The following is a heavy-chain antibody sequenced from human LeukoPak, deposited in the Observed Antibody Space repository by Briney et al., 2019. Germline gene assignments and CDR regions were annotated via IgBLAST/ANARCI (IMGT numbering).Heavy chain of an antibody. CDR2: ISAYNGNT. Sequence: GASVTVSCKASGYTFTSYGISWVRQAPGQGLEWMGWISAYNGNTNYAQKLQGRVIMTTDTSTSTAYMELRSLRSDDTAVYYCASRYRRGFIAAAGRGWFDPWGQGTLVTVSS. J-gene: IGHJ5*02. CDR3: ASRYRRGFIAAAGRGWFDP. V-gene: IGHV1-18*01. D-gene: IGHD6-13*01. CDR1: GYTFTSYG.